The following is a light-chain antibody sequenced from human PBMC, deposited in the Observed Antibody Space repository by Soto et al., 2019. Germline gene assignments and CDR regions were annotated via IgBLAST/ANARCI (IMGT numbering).Light chain of an antibody. CDR2: SAS. J-gene: IGKJ1*01. V-gene: IGKV1-39*01. CDR3: QQSYTTPWT. Sequence: DIQLTQSPSSLSASVGERVTISCLASQIMHIYLNWYQHKPGKAPRLLIYSASTLQGGVPSRFSCSRSGTDFPLTISSLQPEDVATYDCQQSYTTPWTFGQGTKVEIK. CDR1: QIMHIY.